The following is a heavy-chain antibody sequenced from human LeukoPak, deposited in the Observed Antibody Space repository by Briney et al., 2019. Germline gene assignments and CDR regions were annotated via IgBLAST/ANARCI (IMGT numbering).Heavy chain of an antibody. CDR1: GYTFTSYD. J-gene: IGHJ5*02. V-gene: IGHV1-8*01. D-gene: IGHD6-13*01. CDR3: ARAFIAAADPMYNWFDP. CDR2: MNPNTGEI. Sequence: ASVKVSCKASGYTFTSYDINWVRQAAGQGLEWMGWMNPNTGEIGYAQKFQGRVTITTDESTSTAYMELSSLRSEDTAVYYCARAFIAAADPMYNWFDPWGQGTLVTVSS.